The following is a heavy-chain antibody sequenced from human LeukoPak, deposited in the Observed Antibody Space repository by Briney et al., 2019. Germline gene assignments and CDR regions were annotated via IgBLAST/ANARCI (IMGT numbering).Heavy chain of an antibody. D-gene: IGHD4-23*01. V-gene: IGHV3-7*01. J-gene: IGHJ4*02. CDR1: GFTFSSYW. CDR2: IKQDGSEK. CDR3: AKDKPTVVTKRSSGFGY. Sequence: GGSLRLSCAASGFTFSSYWMSRVRQAPGKGLEWVANIKQDGSEKYYVDSVKGRFTISRDNAKNSLYLQMNSLRAEDTAVYYCAKDKPTVVTKRSSGFGYWGQGTLVTVSS.